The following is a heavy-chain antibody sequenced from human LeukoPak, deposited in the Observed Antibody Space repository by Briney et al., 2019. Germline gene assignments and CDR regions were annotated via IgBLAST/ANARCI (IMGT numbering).Heavy chain of an antibody. CDR3: ARGYDILTGPDAFDI. CDR2: IWYDGSSK. CDR1: GFTFSSYG. J-gene: IGHJ3*02. V-gene: IGHV3-33*01. Sequence: PGRSLRLSCAASGFTFSSYGMHWVRQAPGKGLEWVAVIWYDGSSKYYADSVKGRFTISRDNSKNTLYLQMNSLRAEDTAVYYCARGYDILTGPDAFDIWGQGTMVTVSS. D-gene: IGHD3-9*01.